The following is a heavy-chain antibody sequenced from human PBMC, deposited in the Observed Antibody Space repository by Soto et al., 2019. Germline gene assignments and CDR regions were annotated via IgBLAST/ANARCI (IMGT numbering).Heavy chain of an antibody. CDR3: ANSPSHCISTNCYFGY. V-gene: IGHV3-30*18. CDR2: ISYDGSDK. J-gene: IGHJ4*02. Sequence: PGGSLGLSCAAYGFSFRSYAMQWVRQAPGKGLEGVALISYDGSDKYYAGSVRGRFTISRDNSKNTLYLQMNSLRAEDTAVYYYANSPSHCISTNCYFGYWGQGT. CDR1: GFSFRSYA. D-gene: IGHD2-2*01.